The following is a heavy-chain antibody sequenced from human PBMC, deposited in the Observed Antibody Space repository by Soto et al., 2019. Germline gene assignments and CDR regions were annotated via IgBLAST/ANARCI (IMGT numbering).Heavy chain of an antibody. CDR3: ATVGGWGTVPGY. CDR2: ISDSGGRT. V-gene: IGHV3-23*01. Sequence: PGGSLRLSCAASGLTFSSYTMSWVRQTPGKGLEWVSSISDSGGRTSYADSVKGRFTISRDNSMNTLYLQMNSLTVEDTAVYYCATVGGWGTVPGYWGQGTLVTVSS. D-gene: IGHD3-16*01. CDR1: GLTFSSYT. J-gene: IGHJ4*02.